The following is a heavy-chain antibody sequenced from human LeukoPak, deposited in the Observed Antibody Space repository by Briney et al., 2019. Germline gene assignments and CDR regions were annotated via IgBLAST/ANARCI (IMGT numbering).Heavy chain of an antibody. CDR2: IKSKTDGGTT. V-gene: IGHV3-15*01. D-gene: IGHD2-15*01. J-gene: IGHJ1*01. CDR3: TTSGIRYCSGGSCYSGRRYFQH. CDR1: GFTFSNAW. Sequence: GGSLRLSCAASGFTFSNAWMSWVCQAPGKGLEWVGRIKSKTDGGTTDYAAPVKGRFTISRDDSKNTLYLQMNSLKTEDTAVYYCTTSGIRYCSGGSCYSGRRYFQHWGQGTLVTVSS.